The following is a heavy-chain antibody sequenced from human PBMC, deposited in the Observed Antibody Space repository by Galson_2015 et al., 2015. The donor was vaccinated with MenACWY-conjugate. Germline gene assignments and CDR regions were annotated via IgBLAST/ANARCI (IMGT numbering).Heavy chain of an antibody. Sequence: SEKVSCKDSGYTLTDLSMYWVRQAPGKGLEWMGGFNPGDGKTIYAQRIQGRVTMTEDTSTDTAYMELSGLRSEDTAVYYCAADRRQVRRGWLPYWGHGTLVTVSS. CDR1: GYTLTDLS. CDR3: AADRRQVRRGWLPY. D-gene: IGHD5-18*01. J-gene: IGHJ4*01. V-gene: IGHV1-24*01. CDR2: FNPGDGKT.